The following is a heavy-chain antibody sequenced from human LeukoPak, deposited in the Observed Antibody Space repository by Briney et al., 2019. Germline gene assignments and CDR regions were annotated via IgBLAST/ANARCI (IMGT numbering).Heavy chain of an antibody. V-gene: IGHV5-51*01. CDR2: IYPGDSDT. D-gene: IGHD6-6*01. CDR3: ARSSSRPAHYFDY. CDR1: GYSFTSYW. Sequence: GESLKISCKGSGYSFTSYWIGWVRQMPGKGLEWMGIIYPGDSDTRYSPSFQGQVTISADKSISTAYLQWSSLKASDTAMYCCARSSSRPAHYFDYWGQGTLVTVSS. J-gene: IGHJ4*02.